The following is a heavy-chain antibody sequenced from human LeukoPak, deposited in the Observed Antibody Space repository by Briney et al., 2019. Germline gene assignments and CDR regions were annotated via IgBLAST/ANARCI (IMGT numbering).Heavy chain of an antibody. D-gene: IGHD1-1*01. CDR1: GFTFSSYA. Sequence: KSGGSLRLSRAASGFTFSSYAMNWVRQAPGKGLEWVSSISSGSIYIYNADSVKGRFTISRDNAKNSLYLQINSLRAEDTAVYHCARDRYGYFDYWGRGTLVTVSS. J-gene: IGHJ4*02. CDR2: ISSGSIYI. CDR3: ARDRYGYFDY. V-gene: IGHV3-21*01.